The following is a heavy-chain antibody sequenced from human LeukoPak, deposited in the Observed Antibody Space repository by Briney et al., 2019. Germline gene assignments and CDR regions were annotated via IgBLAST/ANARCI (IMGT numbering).Heavy chain of an antibody. Sequence: GASVKVSCKASGYTFTGYYVHWVRQAPGQGLEWMGRINPNSGDTNYAQKLQGRVTMTTDTSTSTAYMELRSLRSDDTAVYYCARTRNWFDPWGQGTLVTVSS. CDR2: INPNSGDT. CDR1: GYTFTGYY. V-gene: IGHV1-2*06. J-gene: IGHJ5*02. CDR3: ARTRNWFDP.